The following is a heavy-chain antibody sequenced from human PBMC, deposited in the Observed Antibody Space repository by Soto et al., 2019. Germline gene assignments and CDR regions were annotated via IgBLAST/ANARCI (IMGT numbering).Heavy chain of an antibody. D-gene: IGHD5-18*01. Sequence: SQTLSLTCAISGDSVSSNSAAWNWIRQSPSRGLEWLGRTYYRSKWYNDYAVSVKSRITINPDTSKNQFSLQLNSVTPEDTAVYYCARAVDTAMVGVYYYYMDVWGKGTTVTVSS. J-gene: IGHJ6*03. CDR1: GDSVSSNSAA. CDR2: TYYRSKWYN. CDR3: ARAVDTAMVGVYYYYMDV. V-gene: IGHV6-1*01.